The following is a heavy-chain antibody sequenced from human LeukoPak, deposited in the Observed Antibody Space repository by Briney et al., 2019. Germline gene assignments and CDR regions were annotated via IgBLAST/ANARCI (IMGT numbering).Heavy chain of an antibody. CDR2: IYYSGST. D-gene: IGHD6-13*01. CDR3: ARRSSSWYSKIDS. V-gene: IGHV4-39*01. J-gene: IGHJ4*02. Sequence: SETLSLTCTVSGGSISSSSYYWGWIRQPPGKGLEWIGNIYYSGSTYYNPSLKSRVTISEDTSKNQFSLKLSSVTATDTAVYYCARRSSSWYSKIDSWGQGTLVTVSS. CDR1: GGSISSSSYY.